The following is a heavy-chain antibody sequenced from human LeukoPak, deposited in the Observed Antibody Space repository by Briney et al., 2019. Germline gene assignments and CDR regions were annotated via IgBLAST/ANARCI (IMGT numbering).Heavy chain of an antibody. CDR3: ARAWELQTVYFDY. Sequence: PGESLKISCKGSGYSFTSYWIGWVRQMPGKGLEWVGIIYPGDPDTRYGPSFQGQVTISADKSISTAYLQWSSLKASDTAMYYCARAWELQTVYFDYWGQGTLVTVSS. J-gene: IGHJ4*02. CDR1: GYSFTSYW. D-gene: IGHD1-26*01. CDR2: IYPGDPDT. V-gene: IGHV5-51*01.